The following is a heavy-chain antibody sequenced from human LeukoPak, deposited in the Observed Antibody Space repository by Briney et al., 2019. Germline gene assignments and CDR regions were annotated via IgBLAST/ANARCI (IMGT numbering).Heavy chain of an antibody. Sequence: GGSLRLSCAASGFTFTNYWMHWVRQAPGKALVWFSLIKTDCSITNYADSVKGRFTISRDNAKNTLYLQMNSMRAEDTAVYYCARGGDGSIYGLVYWGQGTLVTVSS. D-gene: IGHD3/OR15-3a*01. V-gene: IGHV3-74*01. J-gene: IGHJ4*02. CDR2: IKTDCSIT. CDR3: ARGGDGSIYGLVY. CDR1: GFTFTNYW.